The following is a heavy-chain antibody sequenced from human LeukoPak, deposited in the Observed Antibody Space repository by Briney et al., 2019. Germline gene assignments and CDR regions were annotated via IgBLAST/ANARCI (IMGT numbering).Heavy chain of an antibody. Sequence: ASVKVSCKASAYNFISYGMSWVRLVPGQGLEWMGWISAYSGDTNYAQRFQGRVTMSTDTSTDAAYMELRSLKSEDTAVYYCARNAFKTSSENYFDFWGRGTLVTVSS. D-gene: IGHD3-3*02. CDR3: ARNAFKTSSENYFDF. V-gene: IGHV1-18*01. CDR1: AYNFISYG. J-gene: IGHJ4*02. CDR2: ISAYSGDT.